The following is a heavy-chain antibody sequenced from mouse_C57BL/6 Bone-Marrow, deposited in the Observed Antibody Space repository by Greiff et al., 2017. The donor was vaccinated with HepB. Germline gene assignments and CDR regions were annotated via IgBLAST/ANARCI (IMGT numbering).Heavy chain of an antibody. D-gene: IGHD1-1*01. J-gene: IGHJ4*01. CDR2: ISNGGGST. CDR1: GFTFSDYY. Sequence: EVQLQESGGGLVQPGGSLKLSCAASGFTFSDYYMYWVRQTPEKRLEWVAYISNGGGSTYYPDTVKGRFTISRDNAKNTLYLQMSRLKSEDTAMYYCARRGITTVVATDAMDYWGQGTSVTVSS. CDR3: ARRGITTVVATDAMDY. V-gene: IGHV5-12*01.